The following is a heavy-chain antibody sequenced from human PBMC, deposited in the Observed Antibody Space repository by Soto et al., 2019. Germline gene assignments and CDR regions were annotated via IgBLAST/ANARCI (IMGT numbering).Heavy chain of an antibody. CDR1: GFTFSSYG. CDR3: ARAGRRGDYGSLRWYCDP. V-gene: IGHV3-33*01. Sequence: QVQLVESGGGVVQPGRSLRLSCAASGFTFSSYGMHWVRQAPGKGLEWVAAIWCDGSNKYYADSVKGRFTISGDNSKTPMYLQMNRRSAEETAVYCCARAGRRGDYGSLRWYCDPWGRGTMVTVSS. J-gene: IGHJ2*01. D-gene: IGHD4-17*01. CDR2: IWCDGSNK.